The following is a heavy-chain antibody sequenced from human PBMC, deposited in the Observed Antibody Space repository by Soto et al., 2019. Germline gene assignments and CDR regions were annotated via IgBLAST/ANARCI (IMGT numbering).Heavy chain of an antibody. D-gene: IGHD5-12*01. CDR3: SKWDGYGDQ. V-gene: IGHV3-23*01. CDR1: GFTFSTNS. J-gene: IGHJ5*02. Sequence: EVQLLESGGGLVQPGGSLRLSCAAYGFTFSTNSMTWVRQAPGKGLEWVCGISGGGDSTHYADSVKGRFTISRDNSKNMVYLQMNSLTADDTAVYFCSKWDGYGDQWGQGTLVTVSS. CDR2: ISGGGDST.